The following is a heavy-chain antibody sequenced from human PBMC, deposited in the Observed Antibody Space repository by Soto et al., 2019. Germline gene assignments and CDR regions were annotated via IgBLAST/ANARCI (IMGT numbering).Heavy chain of an antibody. J-gene: IGHJ5*02. V-gene: IGHV3-30*18. Sequence: QTGGSLRLSCAASGFTFSSYGMHWVRQAPGKGLEWVAVISYDGSNKYYADSVKGRFTISRDNSKNTLYLQMNSLRAEDTAVYYCAKESGSLGFDPWGPGTLVTVSS. CDR3: AKESGSLGFDP. D-gene: IGHD3-3*01. CDR2: ISYDGSNK. CDR1: GFTFSSYG.